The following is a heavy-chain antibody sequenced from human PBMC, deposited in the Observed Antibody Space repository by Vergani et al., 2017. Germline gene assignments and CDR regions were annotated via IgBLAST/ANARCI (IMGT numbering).Heavy chain of an antibody. CDR3: ASVYCSGGSCYSVNWFDP. J-gene: IGHJ5*02. D-gene: IGHD2-15*01. Sequence: VQLVESGGGLVQPGRSLRLSCAASGFTFDDYAMHWVRQAPGKGLEWVAVISYDGSNKYYADSVKGRFTISRDNSKNTLYLQMNSLRAEDTAVYYCASVYCSGGSCYSVNWFDPWGQGTLVTVSS. CDR2: ISYDGSNK. V-gene: IGHV3-30-3*01. CDR1: GFTFDDYA.